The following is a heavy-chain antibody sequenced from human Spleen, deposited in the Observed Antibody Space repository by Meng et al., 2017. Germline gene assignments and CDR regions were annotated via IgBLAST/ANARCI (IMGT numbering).Heavy chain of an antibody. CDR3: TGHTDY. Sequence: GESLKISCEGSGFIFTNAYMTWVRQVPGKRLEWLGPITSRPDGEPTEYAAPVKGRFTITRDDSKNTVFLQMNSVKTEATGVYYCTGHTDYWGQGALVTVSS. V-gene: IGHV3-15*01. J-gene: IGHJ4*02. CDR1: GFIFTNAY. CDR2: ITSRPDGEPT.